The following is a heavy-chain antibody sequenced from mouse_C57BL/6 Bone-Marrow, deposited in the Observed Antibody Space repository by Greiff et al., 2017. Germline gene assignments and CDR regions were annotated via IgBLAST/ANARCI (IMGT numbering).Heavy chain of an antibody. J-gene: IGHJ2*01. D-gene: IGHD2-1*01. CDR2: INPNNGGT. CDR1: GYTFTDYY. CDR3: ARGGNYVCVDY. Sequence: VQLQQSGPELVKPGASVKISCKASGYTFTDYYMNWVKQSHGKSLEWIGDINPNNGGTSYNQKFKGKATLTVDKSSSTAYMELRSLTSEDSAVYYCARGGNYVCVDYWGQGTTRAVSS. V-gene: IGHV1-26*01.